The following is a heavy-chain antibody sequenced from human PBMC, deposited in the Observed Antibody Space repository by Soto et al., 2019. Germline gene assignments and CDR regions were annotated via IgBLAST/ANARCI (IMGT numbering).Heavy chain of an antibody. CDR1: GFLVNYYD. CDR2: MSGVDDSK. Sequence: GGSLRLSCAVSGFLVNYYDLSWVREAPGKGMEWVSGMSGVDDSKAYADSVKGRLTTSRDNAQNTLFLQINNLRVADTATYYCARRTSHGRTSHGPYFDYWGQGTLVTVSS. V-gene: IGHV3-23*01. J-gene: IGHJ4*02. CDR3: ARRTSHGRTSHGPYFDY.